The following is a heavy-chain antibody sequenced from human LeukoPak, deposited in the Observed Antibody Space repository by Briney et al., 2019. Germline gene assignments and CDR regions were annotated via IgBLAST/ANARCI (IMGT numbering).Heavy chain of an antibody. D-gene: IGHD4-17*01. CDR2: IKQDGSEK. CDR3: ARDGVSIQCEVTVTTFGY. V-gene: IGHV3-7*01. CDR1: RFTFSSYW. Sequence: PGGSLRLSCAASRFTFSSYWMSWVRQAPGKGLEWVANIKQDGSEKYYVDSVKGRFTISRDNAKNSLYLQMNSLRAEDTAVYYCARDGVSIQCEVTVTTFGYWGQGTLVTVSS. J-gene: IGHJ4*02.